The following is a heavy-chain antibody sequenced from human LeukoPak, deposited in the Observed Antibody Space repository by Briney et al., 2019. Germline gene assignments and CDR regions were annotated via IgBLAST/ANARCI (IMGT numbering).Heavy chain of an antibody. V-gene: IGHV1-2*02. CDR2: INPNSGGT. CDR3: ATYSGYDSGLGA. CDR1: GYTFTGYY. Sequence: ASVTVSFKASGYTFTGYYMHWVRQAPGQGLEWMGWINPNSGGTNYAQKFQGRVTMTRDTSISTAYMELSRLRSDDTAVCYCATYSGYDSGLGAWGQGTLVTVSS. D-gene: IGHD5-12*01. J-gene: IGHJ4*02.